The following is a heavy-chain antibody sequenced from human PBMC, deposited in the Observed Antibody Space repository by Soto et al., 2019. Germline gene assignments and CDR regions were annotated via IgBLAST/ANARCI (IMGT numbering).Heavy chain of an antibody. Sequence: ASVKVSCKVSAYSLTELAMHWVRQAPGKGLEWMGTYDPQDGKTIYAQKFQGRGTMTGDTSTDTAYMDLSSLRSEDTAEYYSAPFLKFFHDPRAFCTWLDPWGQGTLVTVSS. CDR1: AYSLTELA. D-gene: IGHD3-3*01. CDR3: APFLKFFHDPRAFCTWLDP. J-gene: IGHJ5*02. V-gene: IGHV1-24*01. CDR2: YDPQDGKT.